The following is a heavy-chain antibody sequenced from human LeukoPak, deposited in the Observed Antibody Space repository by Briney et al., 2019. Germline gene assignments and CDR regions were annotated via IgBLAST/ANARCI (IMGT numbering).Heavy chain of an antibody. V-gene: IGHV1-2*02. CDR1: GYTFTGYY. D-gene: IGHD6-13*01. Sequence: ASVKVSCKASGYTFTGYYLHWVRQAPGQGLEWMGWISPNSGGTNYAEKFQGRVTMTRDTSINTAYMELSSLRSDDTAVYYCARLRVAAAGFDYWGQGTLVTVSS. CDR3: ARLRVAAAGFDY. J-gene: IGHJ4*02. CDR2: ISPNSGGT.